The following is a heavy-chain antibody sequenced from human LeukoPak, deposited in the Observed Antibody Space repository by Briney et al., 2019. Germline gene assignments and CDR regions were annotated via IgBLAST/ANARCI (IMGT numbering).Heavy chain of an antibody. CDR3: ARGPSSWLSYFDY. V-gene: IGHV4-34*01. CDR1: GGSFSGYY. J-gene: IGHJ4*02. D-gene: IGHD6-13*01. CDR2: INHSGSN. Sequence: PSETLSLTCAVYGGSFSGYYWSWIRQPPGKGLEWIGEINHSGSNKYNPSLKSRVTIAVDTSKNQFSLKLSSVTAADTAVYYCARGPSSWLSYFDYWGQGTLVTVSS.